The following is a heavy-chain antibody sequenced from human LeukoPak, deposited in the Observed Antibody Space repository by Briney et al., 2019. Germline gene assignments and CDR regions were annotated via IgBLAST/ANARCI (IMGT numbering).Heavy chain of an antibody. CDR2: INTNTGNP. D-gene: IGHD3-10*01. V-gene: IGHV7-4-1*02. CDR3: ARDLVRGVGPYYGMDV. Sequence: ASVKVSCKASGYTFTSYAMNWVRQAPRQGLEWMGWINTNTGNPTYAQGFTGRFVFSLDTSVSTAYLQISSLKAEDTAVYYCARDLVRGVGPYYGMDVWGQGTTVTVSS. CDR1: GYTFTSYA. J-gene: IGHJ6*02.